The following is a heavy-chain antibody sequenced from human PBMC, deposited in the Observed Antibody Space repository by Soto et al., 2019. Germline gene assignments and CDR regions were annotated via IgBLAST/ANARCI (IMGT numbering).Heavy chain of an antibody. CDR3: ARGLAGYYYDSSGHYFFDY. CDR2: IYYSGST. J-gene: IGHJ4*02. V-gene: IGHV4-31*03. D-gene: IGHD3-22*01. Sequence: SETLSLTCTVSGGSISSGSYYWSWIRQHPGKGLEWIGYIYYSGSTYYNPSLKSRVTISGDTSKNQFSLKLSSVTAADTAVYYCARGLAGYYYDSSGHYFFDYWGQGTLVTVSS. CDR1: GGSISSGSYY.